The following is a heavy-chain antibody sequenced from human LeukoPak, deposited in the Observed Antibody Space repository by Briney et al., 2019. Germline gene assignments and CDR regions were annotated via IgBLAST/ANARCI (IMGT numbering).Heavy chain of an antibody. Sequence: ASVKVSCKASGYTFTSYYMHWVRQAPGQGLEWMGIINPSGGSTSYAQKFQGRVTVTRDTSTSTVYMELSSLRSEDTAVYYCARDLYYYDSSGYYYDSGDYWGQGTLVTVSS. CDR1: GYTFTSYY. CDR3: ARDLYYYDSSGYYYDSGDY. D-gene: IGHD3-22*01. V-gene: IGHV1-46*01. J-gene: IGHJ4*02. CDR2: INPSGGST.